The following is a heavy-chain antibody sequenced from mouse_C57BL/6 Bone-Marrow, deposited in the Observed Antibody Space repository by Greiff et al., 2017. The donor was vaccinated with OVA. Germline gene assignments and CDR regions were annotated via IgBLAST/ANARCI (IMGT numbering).Heavy chain of an antibody. CDR2: INPKNGGT. V-gene: IGHV1-18*01. J-gene: IGHJ4*01. CDR1: GYTFTDYN. D-gene: IGHD2-3*01. Sequence: EVKLMESGPELVKPGASVKIPCKASGYTFTDYNMDWVKQSHGKSLEWIGDINPKNGGTIYNQKFKGKATFTADKSSSTAYMQLRSLTSEDTAFYYCAVIYAGYYDWAMDYSGQGASVTVSS. CDR3: AVIYAGYYDWAMDY.